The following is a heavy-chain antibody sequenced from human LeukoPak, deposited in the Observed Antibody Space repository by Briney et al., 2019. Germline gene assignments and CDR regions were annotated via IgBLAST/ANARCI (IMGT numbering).Heavy chain of an antibody. CDR3: ARNGGNSDYDY. CDR2: IYNSGST. J-gene: IGHJ4*02. CDR1: GGSISSYY. D-gene: IGHD4-23*01. V-gene: IGHV4-59*01. Sequence: SETLSLTCTVSGGSISSYYWSWIRQPPGKGLEWIGYIYNSGSTNHNPSLRSRVTISVDTSKNQFSLKLSSVTAADTAVYYCARNGGNSDYDYWGQGTLVTVSA.